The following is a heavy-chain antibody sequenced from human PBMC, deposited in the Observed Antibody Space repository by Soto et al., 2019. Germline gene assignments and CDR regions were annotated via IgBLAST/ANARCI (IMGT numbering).Heavy chain of an antibody. V-gene: IGHV4-59*01. Sequence: QVQLQESGPGLVKPSETLSLTCTVSGGSISSYYWSWIRQPPGKGLEWIGYIYYSGSTNYNPSLKSRVTISVDTSKNQFSLKLSSVTAADTAVYYCARLPGGDGYNYFRRSFSWYFDLWGRGTLVTVSS. CDR2: IYYSGST. J-gene: IGHJ2*01. D-gene: IGHD5-12*01. CDR3: ARLPGGDGYNYFRRSFSWYFDL. CDR1: GGSISSYY.